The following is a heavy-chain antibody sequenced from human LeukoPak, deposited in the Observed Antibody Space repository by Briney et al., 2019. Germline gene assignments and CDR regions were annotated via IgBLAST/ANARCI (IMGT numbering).Heavy chain of an antibody. D-gene: IGHD3-22*01. CDR3: AKDDSSGYISISYFDY. CDR2: ISGSGGST. CDR1: GFTFSSYA. Sequence: GGSLRLSCAASGFTFSSYAMSWVRQAPGKGLERVSAISGSGGSTYYADSVKGRFTISRDNSKNTLYLQMNSLRAGDTAVYYCAKDDSSGYISISYFDYWGQGTLVTVSS. J-gene: IGHJ4*02. V-gene: IGHV3-23*01.